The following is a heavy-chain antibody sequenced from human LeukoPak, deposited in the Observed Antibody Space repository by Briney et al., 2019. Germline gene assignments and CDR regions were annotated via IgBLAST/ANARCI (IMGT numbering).Heavy chain of an antibody. CDR3: ATAKDYDFWSGYEGWFDP. D-gene: IGHD3-3*01. CDR1: GGSFSGYY. CDR2: INHSGST. Sequence: PETLSLTCAVYGGSFSGYYWSWIRQPPGKGLEWIGEINHSGSTNYNPSLKSRVTISVDTSKNQFSLKLSSVTAADTAVYYCATAKDYDFWSGYEGWFDPWGQGTLVTVSS. V-gene: IGHV4-34*01. J-gene: IGHJ5*02.